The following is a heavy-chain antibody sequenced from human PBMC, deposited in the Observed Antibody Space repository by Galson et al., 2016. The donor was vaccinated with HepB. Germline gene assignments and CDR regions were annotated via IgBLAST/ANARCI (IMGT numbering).Heavy chain of an antibody. Sequence: SVKVSCKASGYTFSSFGISWVRQAPGRGLEWMGRISAYNGDTNYAQNLQGRVTMTTDTSTSTAYMELRSLRSDDTAVSYCAGAVGYSSFGYLDNGGQGTPVTVSS. V-gene: IGHV1-18*01. CDR1: GYTFSSFG. D-gene: IGHD6-19*01. CDR2: ISAYNGDT. J-gene: IGHJ4*02. CDR3: AGAVGYSSFGYLDN.